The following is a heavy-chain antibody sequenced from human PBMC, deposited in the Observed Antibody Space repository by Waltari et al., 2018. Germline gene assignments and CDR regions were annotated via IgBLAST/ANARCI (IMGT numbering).Heavy chain of an antibody. D-gene: IGHD6-19*01. CDR2: VGSNNGKT. J-gene: IGHJ4*02. Sequence: QVQLVQSGAEVKKPGASVKVSCKASGYTFTSYGISWVRQAPGQGLEWMGWVGSNNGKTNNERKLQGRVTMTTDTSTSPAYMGLRSRRSDDTAGYYCGRGGYSSGGGGSDYWGQGTLVTVSS. CDR1: GYTFTSYG. CDR3: GRGGYSSGGGGSDY. V-gene: IGHV1-18*01.